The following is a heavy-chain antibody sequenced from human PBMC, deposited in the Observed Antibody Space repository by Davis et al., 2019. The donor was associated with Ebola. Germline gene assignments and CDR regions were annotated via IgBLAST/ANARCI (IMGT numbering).Heavy chain of an antibody. Sequence: ASVKVPCKASGYTFTSYGISWVRQAPGQGLEWMGIINPSGGSTSYAQKFQGRVTMTRDTSTSTVYMELSSLRSEDTAVYYCAISGADILTGYYNDYWGQGTLVTVSS. J-gene: IGHJ4*02. V-gene: IGHV1-46*01. D-gene: IGHD3-9*01. CDR1: GYTFTSYG. CDR3: AISGADILTGYYNDY. CDR2: INPSGGST.